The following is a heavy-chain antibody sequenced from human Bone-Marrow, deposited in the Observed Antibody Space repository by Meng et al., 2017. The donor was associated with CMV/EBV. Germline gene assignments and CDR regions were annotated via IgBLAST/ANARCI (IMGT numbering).Heavy chain of an antibody. V-gene: IGHV3-48*03. CDR3: AKVGLTAYSPDAFDI. J-gene: IGHJ3*02. D-gene: IGHD3-9*01. CDR2: IDSSGGTV. Sequence: GGPLRLSCAASGFTFSSHEMIWVRQAPGMGLEWVSYIDSSGGTVSYADSVRGRFTVSRDNAKNSLYLHMNSLRGEDTAAYYCAKVGLTAYSPDAFDIWGQGTMVTVSS. CDR1: GFTFSSHE.